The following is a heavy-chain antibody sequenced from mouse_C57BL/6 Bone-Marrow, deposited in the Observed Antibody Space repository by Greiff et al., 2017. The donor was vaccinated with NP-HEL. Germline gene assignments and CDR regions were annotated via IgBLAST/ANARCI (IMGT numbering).Heavy chain of an antibody. J-gene: IGHJ1*03. CDR1: GYTFTEYT. V-gene: IGHV1-62-2*01. D-gene: IGHD1-1*01. Sequence: VKVVESGAELVKPGASVKLSCKASGYTFTEYTIHWVKQRSGQGLEWIGWFYPGSGSIKSNEKFKDKATLTADKSSSTVYMDLSRWTSEDSAVYFCARHGDYFGSSYGYFDVWGTGTTGTVSS. CDR2: FYPGSGSI. CDR3: ARHGDYFGSSYGYFDV.